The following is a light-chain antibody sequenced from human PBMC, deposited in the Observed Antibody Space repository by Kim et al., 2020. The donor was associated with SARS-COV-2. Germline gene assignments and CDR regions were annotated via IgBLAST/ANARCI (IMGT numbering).Light chain of an antibody. V-gene: IGKV3-20*01. CDR3: QQYGTSTGYT. Sequence: SPGERATLSCRASQSVSSTYLAWYQQKPGQAPRLLIYAASSRATGIPDRFSGSGSQTDFTLTINGLEPEDFALYYCQQYGTSTGYTFGQGTKLEI. J-gene: IGKJ2*01. CDR1: QSVSSTY. CDR2: AAS.